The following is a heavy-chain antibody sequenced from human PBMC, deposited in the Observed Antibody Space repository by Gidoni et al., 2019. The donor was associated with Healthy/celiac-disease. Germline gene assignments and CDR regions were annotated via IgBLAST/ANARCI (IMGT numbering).Heavy chain of an antibody. CDR1: GGPFSSYA. Sequence: QVQLVQSGAEVKKPGSSVKVSCKASGGPFSSYAHSWVRQAPGQGLEWMGGIIPIFGTANYAQKFQGRVTITADESTSTAYMELSSLRSEDTAVYYCARANIVVVPAAKPQDAFDIWGQGTMVTVSS. V-gene: IGHV1-69*01. J-gene: IGHJ3*02. D-gene: IGHD2-2*02. CDR3: ARANIVVVPAAKPQDAFDI. CDR2: IIPIFGTA.